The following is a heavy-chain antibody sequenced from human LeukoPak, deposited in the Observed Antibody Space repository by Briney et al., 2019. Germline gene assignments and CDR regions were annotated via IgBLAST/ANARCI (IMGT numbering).Heavy chain of an antibody. V-gene: IGHV1-8*01. CDR2: MNPNSGNT. J-gene: IGHJ6*02. CDR3: ARRGTMVRGVIIMLNYYYYGMDV. D-gene: IGHD3-10*01. Sequence: ASVKVSCKASGYTFTSYDINWVRQATGQGLEWMGWMNPNSGNTGYAQKFQGRVTMTRNTSISTAYMELSSLRSEDTAVYYCARRGTMVRGVIIMLNYYYYGMDVWGQGTTVTVSS. CDR1: GYTFTSYD.